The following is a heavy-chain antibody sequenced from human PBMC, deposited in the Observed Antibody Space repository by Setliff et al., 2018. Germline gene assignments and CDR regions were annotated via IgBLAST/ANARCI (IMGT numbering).Heavy chain of an antibody. CDR1: GFTFSSYA. CDR2: ISGRGGST. Sequence: GSLRLSCAASGFTFSSYAMSWVRQAPGKGLEWVSAISGRGGSTYYADSVKGRFTISRGNSKNTLYLQMNSLRAEDTAVYYCAKNGFGVVALGVNNWFDPWGQGTLVTVSS. J-gene: IGHJ5*02. CDR3: AKNGFGVVALGVNNWFDP. D-gene: IGHD3-10*01. V-gene: IGHV3-23*01.